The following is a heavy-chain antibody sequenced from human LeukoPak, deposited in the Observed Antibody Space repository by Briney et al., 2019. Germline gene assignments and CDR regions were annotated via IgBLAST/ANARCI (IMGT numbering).Heavy chain of an antibody. CDR3: AKDRRHYYYYYMDV. J-gene: IGHJ6*03. Sequence: TGGSLRLSCAASGFTFSSYGMHWVRQAPGKGLEWVAVISYDGSNKYYADSVKGRFTISRDNSKNTLYLQMNSLRAEDTAVYYCAKDRRHYYYYYMDVWGKGTTVTVSS. CDR2: ISYDGSNK. CDR1: GFTFSSYG. V-gene: IGHV3-30*18.